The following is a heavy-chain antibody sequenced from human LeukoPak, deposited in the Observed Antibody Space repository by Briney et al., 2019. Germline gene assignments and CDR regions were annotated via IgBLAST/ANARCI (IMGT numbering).Heavy chain of an antibody. V-gene: IGHV3-23*01. Sequence: GGSLRLSCAASGFTFSSYGMHWVRQAPGKGLEWVSAISGSGGSTYYADSVKGRFTISRDNSKNTLYLQMNSLRAEDTAVYYCAKAQFTVTTECFDYWGQGTLVTVSS. CDR1: GFTFSSYG. CDR3: AKAQFTVTTECFDY. D-gene: IGHD4-11*01. CDR2: ISGSGGST. J-gene: IGHJ4*02.